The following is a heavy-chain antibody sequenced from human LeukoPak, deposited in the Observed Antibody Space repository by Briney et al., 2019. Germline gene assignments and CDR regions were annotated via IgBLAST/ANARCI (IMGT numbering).Heavy chain of an antibody. CDR2: FYDSESS. CDR1: GGSISSGGYY. Sequence: SETLSLTCTVSGGSISSGGYYWTWIRQHPGKGLEWIGFFYDSESSYFNPSLKSRVSISVDTSRNQFSLNLTSVIAADTAVYYCARGSGGDNYGSYYFDSWGQGSLVTVFS. D-gene: IGHD5-18*01. J-gene: IGHJ4*02. CDR3: ARGSGGDNYGSYYFDS. V-gene: IGHV4-31*03.